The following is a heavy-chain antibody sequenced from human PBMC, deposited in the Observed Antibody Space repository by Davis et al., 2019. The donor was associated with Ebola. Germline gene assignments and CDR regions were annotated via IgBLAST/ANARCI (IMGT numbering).Heavy chain of an antibody. Sequence: GESLKISCAASGFTFSSHAMSWVRQAPGKGLEWVSTISGSGGSTYYADSVKGRFTISRDNSKNTLYLQMNSLRAEDTAVYFCARQLPYYSYGMDVWGQGTTVTVSS. CDR1: GFTFSSHA. CDR3: ARQLPYYSYGMDV. CDR2: ISGSGGST. V-gene: IGHV3-23*01. D-gene: IGHD2-2*01. J-gene: IGHJ6*02.